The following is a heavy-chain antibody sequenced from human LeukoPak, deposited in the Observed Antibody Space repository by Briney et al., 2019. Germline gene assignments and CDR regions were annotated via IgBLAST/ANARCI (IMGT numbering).Heavy chain of an antibody. CDR1: GGTFCSYA. D-gene: IGHD1-26*01. CDR3: ARDYWRNSGSYYGVFDY. CDR2: IIPIFGTA. Sequence: ASVKVSCKASGGTFCSYAISWVRQAPGQGLEWVGRIIPIFGTATYAQKFQGRVTITTDESTSTAYMELSSLRSEDTAVYYCARDYWRNSGSYYGVFDYWGQGTLVTVSS. J-gene: IGHJ4*02. V-gene: IGHV1-69*05.